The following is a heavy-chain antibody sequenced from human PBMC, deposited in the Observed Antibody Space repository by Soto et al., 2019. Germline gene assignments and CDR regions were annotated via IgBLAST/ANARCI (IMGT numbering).Heavy chain of an antibody. Sequence: ASAKVSCKASGGPFSSYAMSWVRQAPGQGLEWMGGIIPIFGTANYAQKFQGRVTITADESTSTAYMELSSLRSEDTAVYYCARVFEHHSSGILGAFDIWGQGTMVTVSS. J-gene: IGHJ3*02. V-gene: IGHV1-69*13. CDR2: IIPIFGTA. D-gene: IGHD3-3*01. CDR1: GGPFSSYA. CDR3: ARVFEHHSSGILGAFDI.